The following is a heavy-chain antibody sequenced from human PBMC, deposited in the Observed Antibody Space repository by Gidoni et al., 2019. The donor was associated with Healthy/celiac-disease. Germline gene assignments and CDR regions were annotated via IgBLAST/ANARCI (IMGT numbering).Heavy chain of an antibody. CDR1: GYTFTSYA. J-gene: IGHJ5*02. CDR3: ARENFDYGARKWFDP. CDR2: INAGNGNT. D-gene: IGHD4-17*01. V-gene: IGHV1-3*01. Sequence: QVQLVQSGAEVKKPGASVKVSCKASGYTFTSYAMHWVRQAPGQRLEWMGWINAGNGNTKYSQKFQGRVTITRDTSASTAYMELSSLRSEDTAVYYCARENFDYGARKWFDPWGQGTLVTVSS.